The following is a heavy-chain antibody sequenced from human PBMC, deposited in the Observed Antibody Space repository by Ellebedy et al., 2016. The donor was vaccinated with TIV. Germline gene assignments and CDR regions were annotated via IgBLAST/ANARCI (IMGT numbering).Heavy chain of an antibody. CDR3: AKDRIVGARKFDD. CDR2: ISNSGEST. CDR1: GFTSNSFA. J-gene: IGHJ4*02. V-gene: IGHV3-23*01. D-gene: IGHD1-26*01. Sequence: GESLKISCVASGFTSNSFAMSWVRQAPGKGLEWVSTISNSGESTNNADSGKGRFTISRDNSKNTLYLQMNGLRAEDTAVYYCAKDRIVGARKFDDWGQGTLVTVSS.